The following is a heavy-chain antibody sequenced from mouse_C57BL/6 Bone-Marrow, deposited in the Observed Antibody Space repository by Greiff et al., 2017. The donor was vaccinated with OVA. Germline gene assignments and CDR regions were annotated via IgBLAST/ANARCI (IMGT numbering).Heavy chain of an antibody. D-gene: IGHD1-1*01. Sequence: EVQLVESGGGLVKPGGSLKLSCAASGFTFSDYGMHWVRQAPEKGLEWVAYISSGSSTIYYADTVKGRFTIARDNAKNTLFLQMTSLRSEDTAMYYCARKDYGTFDYWGQGTTLTVSS. V-gene: IGHV5-17*01. J-gene: IGHJ2*01. CDR3: ARKDYGTFDY. CDR1: GFTFSDYG. CDR2: ISSGSSTI.